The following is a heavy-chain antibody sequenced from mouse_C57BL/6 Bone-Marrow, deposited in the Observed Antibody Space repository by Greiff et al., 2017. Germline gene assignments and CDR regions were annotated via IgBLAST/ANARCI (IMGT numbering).Heavy chain of an antibody. CDR2: IDPETGGT. Sequence: QVQLQQSGAELVRPGASVTLSCKASGYTFTDYEMHWVKQTPVHGLEWIGAIDPETGGTAYNQKFKGKAILTADKSSSTAYMELRSLTSEDSAVYYCTRWEVAPSAYYYAIDYWGQGTSVTVSS. D-gene: IGHD4-1*01. CDR1: GYTFTDYE. CDR3: TRWEVAPSAYYYAIDY. J-gene: IGHJ4*01. V-gene: IGHV1-15*01.